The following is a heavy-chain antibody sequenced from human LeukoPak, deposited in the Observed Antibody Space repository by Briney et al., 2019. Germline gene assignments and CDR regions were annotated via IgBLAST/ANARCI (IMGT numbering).Heavy chain of an antibody. V-gene: IGHV4-34*01. D-gene: IGHD3-10*01. Sequence: SSETLSLTCAVYGGSFSGYYWSWIRQPPGKGLEWIGEINHSGSTNYNPSLKSRVTISVDTSKNQFSLKLSSVTAADTAVYYCAREVRRFGRKFDPWGQGTLDTVSS. CDR2: INHSGST. CDR1: GGSFSGYY. J-gene: IGHJ5*02. CDR3: AREVRRFGRKFDP.